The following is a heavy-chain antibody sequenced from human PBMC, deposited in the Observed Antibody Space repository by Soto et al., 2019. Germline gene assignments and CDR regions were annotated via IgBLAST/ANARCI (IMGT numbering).Heavy chain of an antibody. CDR3: ARQEGGISIFGVVTADYYFDY. CDR1: GGTFSSYT. D-gene: IGHD3-3*01. CDR2: IIPILGIA. V-gene: IGHV1-69*02. Sequence: SVKVSCKASGGTFSSYTISWVRQAPGQGLEWMGRIIPILGIANYAQKFQGRVTISVDTSKNQFSLKLSSVTAADTAVYYCARQEGGISIFGVVTADYYFDYWGQGTLVTVSS. J-gene: IGHJ4*02.